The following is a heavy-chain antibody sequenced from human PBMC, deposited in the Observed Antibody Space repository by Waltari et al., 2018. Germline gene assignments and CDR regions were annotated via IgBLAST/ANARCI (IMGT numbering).Heavy chain of an antibody. CDR1: GFTVSSNS. CDR2: IYSGGST. Sequence: EVQLVESGGGLVQPGGSLRLSCAASGFTVSSNSMSWVRQAPGKGLEGVSVIYSGGSTYYADSVKGRFTISRDNSKNTLYLQMNSLRAEDTAVYYCARDRSSSYFDYWGQGTLVTVSS. D-gene: IGHD3-16*02. J-gene: IGHJ4*02. CDR3: ARDRSSSYFDY. V-gene: IGHV3-66*02.